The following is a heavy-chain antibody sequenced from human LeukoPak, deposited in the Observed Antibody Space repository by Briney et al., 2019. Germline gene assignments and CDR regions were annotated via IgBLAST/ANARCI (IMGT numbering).Heavy chain of an antibody. CDR1: GFSFSSHG. Sequence: GRSLTLSCAPSGFSFSSHGMHWVRQAPGKGLECVAVIWYDVSNKYDADSVKGGFTISRDNSKNTLYLQMNSLRAEDTAVYYVARDRPGIAVAGPWYVMDVWGQGTTVTVSS. V-gene: IGHV3-33*01. J-gene: IGHJ6*02. CDR2: IWYDVSNK. D-gene: IGHD6-19*01. CDR3: ARDRPGIAVAGPWYVMDV.